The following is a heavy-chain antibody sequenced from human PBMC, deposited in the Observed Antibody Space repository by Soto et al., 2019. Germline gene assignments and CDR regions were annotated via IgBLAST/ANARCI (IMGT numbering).Heavy chain of an antibody. J-gene: IGHJ4*02. V-gene: IGHV1-24*01. CDR3: ATGRGVDRRLE. CDR2: FDPEDGKR. Sequence: ASVKVSCKVSGYTLTELSMYWVRQTPGKGLEWMGSFDPEDGKRIYAQKFQGRLTLTEDTSTDTSYMELTSLRSEDTAVYYCATGRGVDRRLEWGQGTLVTVSS. CDR1: GYTLTELS. D-gene: IGHD3-10*01.